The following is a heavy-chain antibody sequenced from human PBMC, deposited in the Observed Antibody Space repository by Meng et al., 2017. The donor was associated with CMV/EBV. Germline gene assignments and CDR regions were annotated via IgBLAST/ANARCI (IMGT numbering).Heavy chain of an antibody. J-gene: IGHJ6*02. CDR1: GGSISSYY. Sequence: GSLRPSCTVSGGSISSYYWSWIRQPPGKGLEWIGYIYDSGSTNYNPSLKSRVTISVDTSKNQFSLKLSSVTAADTPVYYCARGVSGYCSSTSCYYYYGMDVWGQGTTVTVSS. V-gene: IGHV4-59*12. CDR2: IYDSGST. CDR3: ARGVSGYCSSTSCYYYYGMDV. D-gene: IGHD2-2*01.